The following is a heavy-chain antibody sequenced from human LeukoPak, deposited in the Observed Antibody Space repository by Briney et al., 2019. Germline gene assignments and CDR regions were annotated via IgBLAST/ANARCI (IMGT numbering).Heavy chain of an antibody. J-gene: IGHJ3*02. CDR1: GYTLTELS. D-gene: IGHD6-6*01. Sequence: SVKVSCKVSGYTLTELSMHWVRQAPGQGLEWMGRIIPILGIANYAQKFQGRVTITADKSTSTAYMELSSLRSEDTAVYYCARVGSSSPDQAFDIWGQGTMVTVSS. CDR3: ARVGSSSPDQAFDI. V-gene: IGHV1-69*04. CDR2: IIPILGIA.